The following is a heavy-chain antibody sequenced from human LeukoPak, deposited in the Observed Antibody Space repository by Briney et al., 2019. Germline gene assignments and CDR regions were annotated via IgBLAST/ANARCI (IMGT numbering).Heavy chain of an antibody. D-gene: IGHD1-26*01. V-gene: IGHV3-7*01. Sequence: GGSLRLSCVASGFTFSRFWMSWVRQAPGRGLEWVANIKQDGSEKYYVDSVKGRFTISRDNAQNSLYLQMNSLRAEDTAVYYCARGATTPFFDYWGQGTLVTVSS. CDR1: GFTFSRFW. CDR2: IKQDGSEK. J-gene: IGHJ4*02. CDR3: ARGATTPFFDY.